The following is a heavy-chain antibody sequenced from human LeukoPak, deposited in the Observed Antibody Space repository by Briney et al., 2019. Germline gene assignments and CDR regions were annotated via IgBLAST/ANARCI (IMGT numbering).Heavy chain of an antibody. CDR2: INHSGST. J-gene: IGHJ6*02. CDR1: GGSFSGYY. Sequence: SETLSVTCAVYGGSFSGYYWSWIRQPPGKGLEWIGEINHSGSTNYNPSLKSRVTISVDTSKNQFSLKLSSVTAADTAVYYYASEAGTGDYYYYGMDVWGQGTTVTVSS. CDR3: ASEAGTGDYYYYGMDV. V-gene: IGHV4-34*01. D-gene: IGHD6-19*01.